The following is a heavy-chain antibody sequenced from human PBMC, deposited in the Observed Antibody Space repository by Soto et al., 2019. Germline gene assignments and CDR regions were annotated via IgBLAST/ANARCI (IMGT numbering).Heavy chain of an antibody. CDR3: ARELIYGSGSYY. Sequence: QVQLVQTGDGVKKPGASVKVSCKTSGYTFTSYGISSVRQAPGQGLEWMGWISAYNGNTNYAQKLQGRVTMTTDTSTSTAHMELRSLRSDDTAVYYCARELIYGSGSYYWGQGTLVTVSS. CDR2: ISAYNGNT. J-gene: IGHJ4*02. D-gene: IGHD3-10*01. V-gene: IGHV1-18*01. CDR1: GYTFTSYG.